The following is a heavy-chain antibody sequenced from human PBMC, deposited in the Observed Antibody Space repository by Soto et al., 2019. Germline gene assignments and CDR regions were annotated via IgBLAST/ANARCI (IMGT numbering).Heavy chain of an antibody. J-gene: IGHJ4*02. V-gene: IGHV3-30*18. Sequence: QVQLVESGGGVVQPGRSLRLSCAASGFTFNNYGIHWVRQAPGKGLEWVAVISNDGDDEYYADSVKGRFTISRDNSRNTLYLQMNSLRPEDTAMYYCAKEGIELWSAFDYWGQGTLVTVCS. CDR1: GFTFNNYG. CDR2: ISNDGDDE. CDR3: AKEGIELWSAFDY. D-gene: IGHD3-10*01.